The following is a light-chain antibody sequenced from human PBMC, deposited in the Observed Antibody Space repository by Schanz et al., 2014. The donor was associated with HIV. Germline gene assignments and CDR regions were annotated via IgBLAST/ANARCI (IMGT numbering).Light chain of an antibody. CDR1: QSVSAGY. J-gene: IGKJ4*01. CDR3: QQRSNWPLT. Sequence: EIVVTQSPGTLSLSPGERATLSCRASQSVSAGYLAWYQQKPGQAPRLLIYGASTRATGLPARFSGSGSGTDFTLTISSLEPEDFAVYYCQQRSNWPLTFGGGTKVEIK. V-gene: IGKV3D-20*02. CDR2: GAS.